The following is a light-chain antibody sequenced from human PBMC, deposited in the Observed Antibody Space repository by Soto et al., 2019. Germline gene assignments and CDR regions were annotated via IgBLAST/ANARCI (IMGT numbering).Light chain of an antibody. CDR2: GAS. CDR3: QQYDSYPVT. V-gene: IGKV1-5*01. J-gene: IGKJ2*01. CDR1: QSISSW. Sequence: DIQMTQSPSTLSGSVGDRVTITCRASQSISSWLAWYQQKPGKAPKFLIYGASSLESGVPSRFSGSGSGTEFNLTVSSLHPDDSATYSCQQYDSYPVTFGQGTRVQI.